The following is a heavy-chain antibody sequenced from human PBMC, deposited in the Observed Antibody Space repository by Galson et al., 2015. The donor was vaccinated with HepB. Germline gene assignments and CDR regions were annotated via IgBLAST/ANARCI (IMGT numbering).Heavy chain of an antibody. CDR3: ARHTPGGVVTPPYYFDY. J-gene: IGHJ4*02. Sequence: LRLSCAASGFTFSSYSMNWVRQAPGKGLEWVSYISSSSSTIYYADSVKGRFTISRDNAKNSLYLQMNSLRDEDTAVYYCARHTPGGVVTPPYYFDYWGQGTLVTVSS. V-gene: IGHV3-48*02. CDR2: ISSSSSTI. CDR1: GFTFSSYS. D-gene: IGHD4-23*01.